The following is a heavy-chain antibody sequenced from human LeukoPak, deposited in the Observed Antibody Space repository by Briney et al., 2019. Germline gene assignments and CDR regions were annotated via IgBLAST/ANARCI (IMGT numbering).Heavy chain of an antibody. CDR1: GYSISTGYY. J-gene: IGHJ2*01. CDR2: FYHGGST. D-gene: IGHD6-13*01. Sequence: SETLSLTCTVSGYSISTGYYWDWIRPPPGKGLEWIGTFYHGGSTYYNPSLKSRVTISVDTSKNQFSLKLSSVTAADTAVYYCARVYYSSSYDYWYFDLWGRGTLVTVSS. CDR3: ARVYYSSSYDYWYFDL. V-gene: IGHV4-38-2*02.